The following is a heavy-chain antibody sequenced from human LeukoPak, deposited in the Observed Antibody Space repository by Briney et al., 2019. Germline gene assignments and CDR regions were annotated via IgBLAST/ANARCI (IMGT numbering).Heavy chain of an antibody. J-gene: IGHJ4*02. Sequence: GGSLRLSCAASGLTFSIYAMNWVRQAPGKGLEWVSGISDSGRATYYSDSVKGRFTISRDKSKNTMYLQMSSLGADDTAVYYCATGCVGSPSCYTTGYDYWGQGTLVTVSS. V-gene: IGHV3-23*01. CDR2: ISDSGRAT. CDR1: GLTFSIYA. CDR3: ATGCVGSPSCYTTGYDY. D-gene: IGHD2-2*02.